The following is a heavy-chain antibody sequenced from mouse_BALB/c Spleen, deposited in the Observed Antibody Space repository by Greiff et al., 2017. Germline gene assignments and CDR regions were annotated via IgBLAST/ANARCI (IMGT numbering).Heavy chain of an antibody. CDR1: GYSFTSYW. J-gene: IGHJ2*01. CDR2: IYPGNSDT. Sequence: EVKVEESGTVLARPGASVKMSCKASGYSFTSYWMHWVKQRPGQGLEWIGAIYPGNSDTSYNQKFKGKAKLTAVTSASTAYMELSSLTNEDSAVYSRTREGYYGSSYFDYWGQGTTLTVAS. V-gene: IGHV1-5*01. D-gene: IGHD1-1*01. CDR3: TREGYYGSSYFDY.